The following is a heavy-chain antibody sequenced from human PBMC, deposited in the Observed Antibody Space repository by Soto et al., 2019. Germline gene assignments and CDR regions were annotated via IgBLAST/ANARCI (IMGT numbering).Heavy chain of an antibody. V-gene: IGHV5-51*01. J-gene: IGHJ4*02. CDR3: ARHHPYGSGNVVFDY. CDR1: GYIFTTYW. CDR2: IQPGNSDT. Sequence: GESLKISCKASGYIFTTYWFGWVRQMPGKGLEWMGIIQPGNSDTRYSPSFEGQVTISVDKSISTAYLQWSSLKASDTAMYYCARHHPYGSGNVVFDYWGLGTLVTVSS. D-gene: IGHD3-10*01.